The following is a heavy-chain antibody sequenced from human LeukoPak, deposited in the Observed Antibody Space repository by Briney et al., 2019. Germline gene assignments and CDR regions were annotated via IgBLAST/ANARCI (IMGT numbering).Heavy chain of an antibody. CDR3: ARDFDSAWGGVSPPFDP. V-gene: IGHV3-7*01. CDR1: GFTFSSYW. CDR2: IKQDGSEK. D-gene: IGHD3-16*01. Sequence: QPGGSLRLSCAASGFTFSSYWMSWVRQAPGKGLEWVANIKQDGSEKYYVDSVKGRFTISRDNAKNSLYLQMNSLRAEDTAVYYCARDFDSAWGGVSPPFDPWGQGTLVTVSS. J-gene: IGHJ5*02.